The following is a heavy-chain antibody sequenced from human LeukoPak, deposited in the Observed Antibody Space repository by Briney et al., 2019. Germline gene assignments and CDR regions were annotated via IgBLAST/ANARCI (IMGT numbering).Heavy chain of an antibody. CDR2: FDPEDGET. CDR3: ATAFTGVVPKRPYFDY. V-gene: IGHV1-24*01. Sequence: GASVKVSCKVSGYTLTDLSMHWVRQVPGKGLEWMGGFDPEDGETIYAQKFQGRVTMTEDTSTDTAYMELSSLRSEDTAVYYCATAFTGVVPKRPYFDYWGQGTVVTVSS. J-gene: IGHJ4*02. D-gene: IGHD2-15*01. CDR1: GYTLTDLS.